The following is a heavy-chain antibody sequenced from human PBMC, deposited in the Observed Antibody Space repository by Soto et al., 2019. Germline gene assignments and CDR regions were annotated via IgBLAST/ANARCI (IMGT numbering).Heavy chain of an antibody. CDR3: ARDRGYCGGGTCVFGY. J-gene: IGHJ4*02. CDR2: INHSGST. CDR1: GGSFSGYY. D-gene: IGHD2-15*01. V-gene: IGHV4-34*01. Sequence: SETLSLTCAVYGGSFSGYYWSWIRQPPGKGLEWIGEINHSGSTNYNPSLKSRVTISKDTSKNQFSLRVSSVTAADTAVYYCARDRGYCGGGTCVFGYWGQGTLVTVSS.